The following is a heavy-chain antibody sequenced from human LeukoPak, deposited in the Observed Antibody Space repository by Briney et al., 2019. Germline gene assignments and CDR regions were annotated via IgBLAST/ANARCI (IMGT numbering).Heavy chain of an antibody. Sequence: ASVKVSCKASGYTFNSYAMHWVRQAPGQRLEWMGWINAGNGNTKYSQKFQGRVTITRDTSASTAYMELSSLRSEDTAVYYCARDPQVYSGYFQHWGQGTLVTVSS. CDR1: GYTFNSYA. J-gene: IGHJ1*01. V-gene: IGHV1-3*01. D-gene: IGHD5-12*01. CDR3: ARDPQVYSGYFQH. CDR2: INAGNGNT.